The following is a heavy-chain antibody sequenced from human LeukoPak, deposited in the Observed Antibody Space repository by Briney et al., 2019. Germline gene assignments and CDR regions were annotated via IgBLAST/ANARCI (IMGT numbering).Heavy chain of an antibody. Sequence: GGSLRLSCAASGFTFGDYAMHWVRQPPGKGLVWVSRINNDGSSTSYADSVKGRFTISRDNAKNTLYLQMHSQRAEATAVYNCATHNSGSPDHWGQGTLVTVSS. J-gene: IGHJ5*02. CDR2: INNDGSST. D-gene: IGHD1-26*01. CDR1: GFTFGDYA. CDR3: ATHNSGSPDH. V-gene: IGHV3-74*01.